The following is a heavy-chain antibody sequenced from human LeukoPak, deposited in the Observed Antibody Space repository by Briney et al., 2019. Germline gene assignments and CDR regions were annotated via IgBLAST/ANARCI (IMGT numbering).Heavy chain of an antibody. CDR2: INSDGRTT. D-gene: IGHD5-12*01. CDR1: GFTFSSNW. J-gene: IGHJ3*02. CDR3: ARVHSNIVATIRAGGTFDI. Sequence: GGSLRLSCAASGFTFSSNWMHWVRQAPGKGLVWVSRINSDGRTTTYADSVKGRFTISRDNAKNTLYLQMNSLRAEDTAVHYCARVHSNIVATIRAGGTFDIWGQGTMVTVSS. V-gene: IGHV3-74*03.